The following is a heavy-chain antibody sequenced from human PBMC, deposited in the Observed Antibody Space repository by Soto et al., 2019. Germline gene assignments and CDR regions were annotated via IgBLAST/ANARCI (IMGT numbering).Heavy chain of an antibody. CDR3: AKVDYGGTSGYYYYGMDV. CDR2: IYPGGSDT. D-gene: IGHD4-17*01. Sequence: PGESLKISCKGSGYSFTSYWIGWVRQMPGKGLEWMGIIYPGGSDTRYSPSFQGQVTISADKSISTAYLQWSSLKASDTAMYYCAKVDYGGTSGYYYYGMDVWGQGTTVTVSS. V-gene: IGHV5-51*01. J-gene: IGHJ6*02. CDR1: GYSFTSYW.